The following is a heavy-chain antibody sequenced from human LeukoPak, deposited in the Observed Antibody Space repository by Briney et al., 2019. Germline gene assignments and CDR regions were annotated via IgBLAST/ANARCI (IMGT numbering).Heavy chain of an antibody. CDR3: ARDPRAADSSAYYAGGDY. V-gene: IGHV3-7*03. CDR2: IKQDRSEK. CDR1: GYTFSSYT. D-gene: IGHD3-22*01. J-gene: IGHJ4*02. Sequence: GRSLRLSCAASGYTFSSYTVHWVRQAPGKGLEWVANIKQDRSEKYYVDSVKGRFTISRDNAKNSLYLQMNSLRVEDTAVYYCARDPRAADSSAYYAGGDYWGQGTLVTVSS.